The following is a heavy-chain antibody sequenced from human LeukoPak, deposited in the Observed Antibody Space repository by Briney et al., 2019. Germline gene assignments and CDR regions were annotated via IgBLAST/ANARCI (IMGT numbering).Heavy chain of an antibody. D-gene: IGHD5-12*01. Sequence: SETLSLTCTVPGGSISSYYWSWIRQPPGKGLEWIGYIYYSGSTNYNPSLKSRVTISVDTSKNQFSLKLSSVTAADTAVYYCARHTRPGYGGSENAFDIWGQGTMVTVSS. CDR1: GGSISSYY. CDR3: ARHTRPGYGGSENAFDI. V-gene: IGHV4-59*08. J-gene: IGHJ3*02. CDR2: IYYSGST.